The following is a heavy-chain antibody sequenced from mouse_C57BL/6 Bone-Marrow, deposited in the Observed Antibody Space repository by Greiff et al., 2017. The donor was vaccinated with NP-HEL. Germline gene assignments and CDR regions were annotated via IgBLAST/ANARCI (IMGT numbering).Heavy chain of an antibody. V-gene: IGHV3-6*01. CDR3: ARREGGYYGSSPWYFDV. D-gene: IGHD1-1*01. Sequence: VQLKDSGPGLVKPSQSLSLTCSVTGYSITSGYYWNWIRQFPGNKLEWMGYISYDGSNNFNPSLKNRISITRDTSKNQFFLKLNSVTTEDTATYYSARREGGYYGSSPWYFDVWGTGTTVTVSS. CDR2: ISYDGSN. CDR1: GYSITSGYY. J-gene: IGHJ1*03.